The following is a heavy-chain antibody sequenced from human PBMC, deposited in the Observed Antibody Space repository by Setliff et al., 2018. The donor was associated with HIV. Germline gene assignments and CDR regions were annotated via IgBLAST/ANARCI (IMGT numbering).Heavy chain of an antibody. J-gene: IGHJ3*02. Sequence: SVKVSCKASGGTFSSYAISWVRQAPGQGLEWMGGIIPIFGTANYAQKFQGRVTITTDESTSTAYMELSSLRSEDTAVYYCARGRQQLVHGAFDIWGQGTMVTVSS. CDR2: IIPIFGTA. CDR3: ARGRQQLVHGAFDI. V-gene: IGHV1-69*05. D-gene: IGHD6-13*01. CDR1: GGTFSSYA.